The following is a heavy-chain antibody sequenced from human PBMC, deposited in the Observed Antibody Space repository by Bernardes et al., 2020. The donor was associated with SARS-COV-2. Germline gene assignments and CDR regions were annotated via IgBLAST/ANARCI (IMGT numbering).Heavy chain of an antibody. Sequence: SETLTLTCSVSGTSINGYYWTWVRQPPGRGLEWIAYIYYSGSTNYNPSLKSRVIIAINTSKNQFSLTLSSVTAADTALYYCARYRRSDELGVDYWGQGTLVTVSS. CDR3: ARYRRSDELGVDY. D-gene: IGHD7-27*01. V-gene: IGHV4-59*01. CDR1: GTSINGYY. CDR2: IYYSGST. J-gene: IGHJ4*02.